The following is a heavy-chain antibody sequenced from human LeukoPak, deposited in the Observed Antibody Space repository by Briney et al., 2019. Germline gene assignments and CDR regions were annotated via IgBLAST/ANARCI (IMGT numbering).Heavy chain of an antibody. Sequence: GSLRLSCAASGFTFSSYGMHWVRQAPGKGLEWVAVVWYDGSNKYYADSVKGRFTISRDNSKNTLYLQMNSLRAEDTAVYYCARGGIVVVIPSDYGMDVWGQGTTVTVSS. CDR1: GFTFSSYG. CDR3: ARGGIVVVIPSDYGMDV. D-gene: IGHD3-22*01. J-gene: IGHJ6*02. CDR2: VWYDGSNK. V-gene: IGHV3-33*01.